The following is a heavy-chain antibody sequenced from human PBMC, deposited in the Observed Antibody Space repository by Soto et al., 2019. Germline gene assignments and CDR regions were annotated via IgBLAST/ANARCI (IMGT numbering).Heavy chain of an antibody. Sequence: ASVKVSCKASGYTFTSYCMHWVRQAPGQGLEWMGIINPSGGSTSYAQKFQGRVTMTRDTSTSTVYMELGSLRSEDTALYYCAKDHPEMAFDYWGQGALVTVSS. CDR2: INPSGGST. J-gene: IGHJ4*02. V-gene: IGHV1-46*01. CDR1: GYTFTSYC. CDR3: AKDHPEMAFDY.